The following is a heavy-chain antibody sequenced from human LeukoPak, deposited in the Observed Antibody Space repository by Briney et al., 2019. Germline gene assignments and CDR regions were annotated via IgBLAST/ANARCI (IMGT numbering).Heavy chain of an antibody. V-gene: IGHV4-38-2*01. CDR1: GYSISSGYY. CDR2: IYHSGST. CDR3: ARHYGSYNWFDP. Sequence: PSETLSLTCAVSGYSISSGYYWGWIRQPPGKGLEWIGSIYHSGSTYYNPSLKSRVTISVDTSKNQFSLKLSSVTAEDTAVYYCARHYGSYNWFDPWGQGTLVTVSS. J-gene: IGHJ5*02. D-gene: IGHD3-16*01.